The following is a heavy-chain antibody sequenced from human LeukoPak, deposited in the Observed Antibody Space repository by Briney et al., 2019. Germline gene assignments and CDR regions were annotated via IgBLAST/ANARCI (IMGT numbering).Heavy chain of an antibody. V-gene: IGHV3-11*01. Sequence: PGGSLRLYCAASGFTLSDYYMSWFRLAPGKGLEWVSYSSSSGSTIYYADSVKGRFAISRDNAKNSLYLQMNSLRAEDTAVYYCARRRDFIDYWGQGTLVTVSS. CDR3: ARRRDFIDY. CDR1: GFTLSDYY. J-gene: IGHJ4*02. D-gene: IGHD3/OR15-3a*01. CDR2: SSSSGSTI.